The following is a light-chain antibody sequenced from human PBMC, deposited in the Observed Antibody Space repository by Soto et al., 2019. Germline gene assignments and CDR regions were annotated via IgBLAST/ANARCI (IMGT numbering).Light chain of an antibody. CDR2: AAS. V-gene: IGKV1-12*01. J-gene: IGKJ4*01. CDR1: QDISSY. Sequence: DIQMTQSPSSVSASVGDRVTITCRASQDISSYLAWYQHTPGKAPNLLIYAASILQSGLPSRFSGSGSGTDLTLTISNLQPEDFATSYCQQAESFPLTLGGGTKVEIK. CDR3: QQAESFPLT.